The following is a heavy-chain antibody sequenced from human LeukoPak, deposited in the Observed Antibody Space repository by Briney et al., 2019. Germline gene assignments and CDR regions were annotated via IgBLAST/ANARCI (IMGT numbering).Heavy chain of an antibody. V-gene: IGHV1-69*04. D-gene: IGHD1-14*01. J-gene: IGHJ4*02. Sequence: SVKVSCKASGGTFSSYAISWVRQAPGQGLEWMGRIIPILGIADYAQKFQGRVTITADKSTSTAYMELSRLRSEDTAVYYCAREDHPYYFDYRGQGTLVTVSS. CDR3: AREDHPYYFDY. CDR1: GGTFSSYA. CDR2: IIPILGIA.